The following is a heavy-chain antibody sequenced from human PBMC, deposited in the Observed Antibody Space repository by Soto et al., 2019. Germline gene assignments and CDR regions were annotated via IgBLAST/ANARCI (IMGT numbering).Heavy chain of an antibody. CDR3: AKNQERELPRVIDF. CDR2: RSGSSSTT. D-gene: IGHD1-7*01. CDR1: GLTFSNYA. J-gene: IGHJ4*02. V-gene: IGHV3-23*01. Sequence: GGSLRLSCATSGLTFSNYAMSWVRQAPGGGLEWVSSRSGSSSTTYYADSVRGRFTISRDRSKNTLYLQMSSLRAEDTALYYCAKNQERELPRVIDFWGQGTLVTVSS.